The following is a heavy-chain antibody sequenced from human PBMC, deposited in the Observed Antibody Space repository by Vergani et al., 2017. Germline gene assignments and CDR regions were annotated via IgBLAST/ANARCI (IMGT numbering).Heavy chain of an antibody. J-gene: IGHJ6*02. Sequence: QLTLKESGHTRVKPTQPLTLPCTFSVFSLSTSGVGVGWIRKPPGKALECLALIYWDDVKRYIPSLKSRLTITKDNSKSQVVLTMTNMYPVVTATYYCAHTESSFPHYYYYGMDVWGQGTTVTVSS. D-gene: IGHD2/OR15-2a*01. V-gene: IGHV2-5*02. CDR2: IYWDDVK. CDR3: AHTESSFPHYYYYGMDV. CDR1: VFSLSTSGVG.